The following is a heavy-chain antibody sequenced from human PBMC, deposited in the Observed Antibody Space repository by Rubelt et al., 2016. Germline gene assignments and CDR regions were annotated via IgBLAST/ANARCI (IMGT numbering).Heavy chain of an antibody. Sequence: QVQLVQPGAEVKKPGASVKVSCKASGYTFTSYGISWVRQAPGQGLEWMGWISAYNGNTNYAQKLQGRVAMTRDTSINTAYMGLSSLRSDDTAMYYCLRVVSGYCGGDCSEDWGQGTLVTVSS. CDR1: GYTFTSYG. V-gene: IGHV1-18*01. CDR3: LRVVSGYCGGDCSED. D-gene: IGHD2-21*02. CDR2: ISAYNGNT. J-gene: IGHJ4*02.